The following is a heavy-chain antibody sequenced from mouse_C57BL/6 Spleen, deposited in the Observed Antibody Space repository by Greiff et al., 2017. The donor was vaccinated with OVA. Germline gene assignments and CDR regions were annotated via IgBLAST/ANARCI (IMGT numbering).Heavy chain of an antibody. V-gene: IGHV1-18*01. CDR2: INPNNGGT. D-gene: IGHD2-4*01. CDR1: GYTFTDYN. J-gene: IGHJ2*01. CDR3: ARREDYDYDGDYFDY. Sequence: DVKLVESGPELVKPGASVKIPCKASGYTFTDYNMDWVKQSHGKSLEWIGDINPNNGGTIYNQKFQGKATLTVDKSSSTAYMELRSLTSEDTAVYYCARREDYDYDGDYFDYWGQGTTLTVSS.